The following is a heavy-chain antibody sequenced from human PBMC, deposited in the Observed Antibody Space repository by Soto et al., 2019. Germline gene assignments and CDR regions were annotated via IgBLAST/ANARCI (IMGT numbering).Heavy chain of an antibody. D-gene: IGHD1-1*01. CDR1: GFTFSSYA. CDR3: ARKNWHNFDY. J-gene: IGHJ4*01. Sequence: EVQLLESGGGLVQPGGSLRLSCAASGFTFSSYAMTWVRQAPGKGLEWVSAISTTGDNTYYADSMKGRFTIARDNSKNPLYLQMNSLGAEDTAVYYCARKNWHNFDYCGHGTLVTVSS. V-gene: IGHV3-23*01. CDR2: ISTTGDNT.